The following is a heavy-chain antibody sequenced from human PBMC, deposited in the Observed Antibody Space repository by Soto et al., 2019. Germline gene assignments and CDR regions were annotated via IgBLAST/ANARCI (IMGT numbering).Heavy chain of an antibody. D-gene: IGHD5-12*01. J-gene: IGHJ5*02. V-gene: IGHV1-3*01. CDR1: GYTFTSHV. Sequence: GASVKVSCKASGYTFTSHVMHWVRQTPGQRLEWMGWVNGGNGNTKYSQKFQGWVTMTRDTSISTAYMELSRLRSDDTAVYYCARDQLYSGYDFSQPLRPNWFDPWGQGTLVTVSS. CDR3: ARDQLYSGYDFSQPLRPNWFDP. CDR2: VNGGNGNT.